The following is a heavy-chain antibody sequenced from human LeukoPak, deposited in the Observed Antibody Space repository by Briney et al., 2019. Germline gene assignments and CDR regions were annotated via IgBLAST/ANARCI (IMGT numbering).Heavy chain of an antibody. CDR1: GGSLSSYY. Sequence: SETLSLTCTVSGGSLSSYYWSWIRQPPGKGLEWIGYINYSGSTNYNPSLKSRVTISVDTSKNQFSLKLSSVTAADTAVYYCARQFGTVGWFDTWGQGTLVTVTS. V-gene: IGHV4-59*08. J-gene: IGHJ5*02. D-gene: IGHD3-16*01. CDR2: INYSGST. CDR3: ARQFGTVGWFDT.